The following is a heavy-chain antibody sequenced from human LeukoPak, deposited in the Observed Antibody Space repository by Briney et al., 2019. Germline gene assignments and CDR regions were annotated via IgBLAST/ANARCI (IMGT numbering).Heavy chain of an antibody. V-gene: IGHV3-7*05. Sequence: GRSRRPSCAVSGFTFSSYWMSWVGKTPGKGLEWVANIKQDGSEEYYVDSVKGRFTISRDNAKNSLYFQMNSLRPEDTAVYYCARDPLDHWGQGALVTVSS. CDR2: IKQDGSEE. CDR3: ARDPLDH. CDR1: GFTFSSYW. J-gene: IGHJ5*02.